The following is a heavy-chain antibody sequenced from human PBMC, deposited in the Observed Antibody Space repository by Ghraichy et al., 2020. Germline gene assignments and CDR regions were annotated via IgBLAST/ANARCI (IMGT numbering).Heavy chain of an antibody. J-gene: IGHJ4*02. CDR1: GLTFSSYC. Sequence: GGSLRLSCAVSGLTFSSYCMSWVRQAPGKGLEWVAYISQDGSEKNYEDSVRGRFTISRDNAKNSLYLQMNSLRDEDTAVYYCARGAPYKESGYYYANWGQGSLVTVSS. CDR2: ISQDGSEK. D-gene: IGHD3-22*01. CDR3: ARGAPYKESGYYYAN. V-gene: IGHV3-7*01.